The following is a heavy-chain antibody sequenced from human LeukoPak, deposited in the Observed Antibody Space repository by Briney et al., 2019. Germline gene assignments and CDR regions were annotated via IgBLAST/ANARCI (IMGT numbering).Heavy chain of an antibody. CDR1: GGSISSSSYY. CDR2: IYYSGGT. D-gene: IGHD3-10*01. J-gene: IGHJ4*02. Sequence: SETLSLTCTVSGGSISSSSYYWGWIRQPPGKGLEWIGSIYYSGGTYYNPSLKSRVTISVDTSKNQFSLKLSSVTAADTAVYYCARVSAYYYGSGSYYSLDYWGQGTLVTVSS. CDR3: ARVSAYYYGSGSYYSLDY. V-gene: IGHV4-39*07.